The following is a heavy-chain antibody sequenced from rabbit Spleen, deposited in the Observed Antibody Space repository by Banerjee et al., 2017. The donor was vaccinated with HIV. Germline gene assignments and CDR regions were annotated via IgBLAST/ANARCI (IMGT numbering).Heavy chain of an antibody. CDR2: IYVGSGGGT. D-gene: IGHD4-1*01. Sequence: QEQLVESGGGLVKPGASLTLTCNASGFSFSRSYWLCWVRKAPGKGLEWIACIYVGSGGGTKYPSWAKGRFTISKTSSTTVTLQMTSLTAADTATYFCARDLAGVIGWNFNLWGQGTLVTVS. J-gene: IGHJ4*01. CDR3: ARDLAGVIGWNFNL. CDR1: GFSFSRSYW. V-gene: IGHV1S45*01.